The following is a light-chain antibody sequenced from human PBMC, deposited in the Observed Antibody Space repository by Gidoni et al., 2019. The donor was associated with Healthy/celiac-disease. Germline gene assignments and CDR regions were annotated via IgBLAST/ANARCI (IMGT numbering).Light chain of an antibody. CDR1: QSVSSN. CDR3: QQYNNWPFT. J-gene: IGKJ4*01. Sequence: EIVMTQSPATLSVSPGERATLSCRASQSVSSNLAWYQQKPGQAPRLLIYGASTRATGIPARFSGSGSGTEFTLTISSLQSEDFEVYYCQQYNNWPFTFGGXTKVEIK. CDR2: GAS. V-gene: IGKV3-15*01.